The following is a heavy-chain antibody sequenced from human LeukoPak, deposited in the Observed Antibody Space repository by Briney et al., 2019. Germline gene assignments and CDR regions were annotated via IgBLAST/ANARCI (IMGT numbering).Heavy chain of an antibody. CDR1: GYTFTSYG. CDR2: ISAYNGNT. D-gene: IGHD1-26*01. CDR3: ARGTSGRSRANSGSYLGGFDP. Sequence: ASVKVSCKASGYTFTSYGISWVRQAPGQGLEWMGWISAYNGNTNYAQKLQGRVTMTTDTSTSTAYMELRSLRSDDTAVYYCARGTSGRSRANSGSYLGGFDPWGQGTLVTVSS. J-gene: IGHJ5*02. V-gene: IGHV1-18*01.